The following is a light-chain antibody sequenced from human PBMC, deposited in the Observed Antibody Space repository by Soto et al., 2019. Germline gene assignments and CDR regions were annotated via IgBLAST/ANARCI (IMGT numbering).Light chain of an antibody. Sequence: DAGITHSPLCVRVTRGQPASISCRSSESLVHTDGNTYCRWVQQRPGQSPRRVIYKVSDWDSGVPDRFSGSGSGTYFTLKISRVEAEDVGVYYCMQATHWPWTFGQGTKVDI. J-gene: IGKJ1*01. V-gene: IGKV2-30*02. CDR1: ESLVHTDGNTY. CDR3: MQATHWPWT. CDR2: KVS.